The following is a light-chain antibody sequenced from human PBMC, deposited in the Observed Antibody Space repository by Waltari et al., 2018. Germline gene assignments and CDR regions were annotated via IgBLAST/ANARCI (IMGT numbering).Light chain of an antibody. Sequence: DIVLTQSPDSLAVSLGETATIKCTSSPSVVFSSNNKNYLAWYQQKPGQPPKLLITWASTRESGVPDRFSGSGSETDFTLTISSLQAEDVAVYYCQQCYTFPYTFGQGTKLEIK. J-gene: IGKJ2*01. CDR2: WAS. CDR1: PSVVFSSNNKNY. CDR3: QQCYTFPYT. V-gene: IGKV4-1*01.